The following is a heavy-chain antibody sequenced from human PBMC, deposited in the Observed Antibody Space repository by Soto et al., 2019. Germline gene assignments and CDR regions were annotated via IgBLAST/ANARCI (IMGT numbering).Heavy chain of an antibody. CDR3: VRESYSGYRDAFDH. D-gene: IGHD5-12*01. V-gene: IGHV4-59*01. J-gene: IGHJ4*02. CDR1: GVSISSYY. CDR2: NYYSGTT. Sequence: PSETLSLTCAVSGVSISSYYWSWIRQPPGKGLEWIGYNYYSGTTNYNPSLKSRVTISVDTSKNQFFLRLTSVTAADTAVYYCVRESYSGYRDAFDHWGPRTLVPVS.